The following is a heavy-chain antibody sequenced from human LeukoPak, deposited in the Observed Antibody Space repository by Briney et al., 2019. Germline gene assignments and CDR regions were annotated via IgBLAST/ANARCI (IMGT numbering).Heavy chain of an antibody. J-gene: IGHJ3*02. Sequence: GGSLRLSCAASGFTFSSYGMSWVRQAPGKGLEWVSYISSSGSTIYYADSVKGRFTISRDNAKNSRYLQMNSLRAEDTAVYYCARVKYNWNDGDAFDIWGQGTMVTVSS. CDR2: ISSSGSTI. V-gene: IGHV3-48*04. CDR1: GFTFSSYG. CDR3: ARVKYNWNDGDAFDI. D-gene: IGHD1-20*01.